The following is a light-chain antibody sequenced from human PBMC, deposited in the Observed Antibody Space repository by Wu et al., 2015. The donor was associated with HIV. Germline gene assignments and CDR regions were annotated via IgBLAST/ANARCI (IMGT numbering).Light chain of an antibody. CDR2: GAS. CDR1: QSVSDK. Sequence: IVMTQSPATMSLSPGERASLSCRASQSVSDKLAWYQQKPGQAPRLLIYGASSRASGVPARFSGSGSGTEFTLSISSLQSEDFAVYFCQQYSHWPPTFGQGTRL. V-gene: IGKV3-15*01. J-gene: IGKJ5*01. CDR3: QQYSHWPPT.